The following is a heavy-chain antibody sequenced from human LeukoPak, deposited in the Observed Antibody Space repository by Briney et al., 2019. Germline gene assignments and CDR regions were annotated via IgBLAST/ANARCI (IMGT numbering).Heavy chain of an antibody. V-gene: IGHV4-59*01. J-gene: IGHJ4*02. CDR2: IYYSGST. CDR1: GGSILNYY. D-gene: IGHD3/OR15-3a*01. Sequence: SETLSLTCIVSGGSILNYYWSWIRQPPGKGLEWIGYIYYSGSTNYNPSLKSRVTISVDTSKNQFSLKLSSVTAADTAVYYCARGGWTGEWEFWGQGTLVSVSS. CDR3: ARGGWTGEWEF.